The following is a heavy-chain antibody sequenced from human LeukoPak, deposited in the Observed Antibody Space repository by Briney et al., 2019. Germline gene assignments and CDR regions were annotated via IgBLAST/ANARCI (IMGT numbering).Heavy chain of an antibody. CDR2: IKQDGREK. V-gene: IGHV3-7*01. CDR3: ASGQQLGY. D-gene: IGHD6-6*01. J-gene: IGHJ4*02. CDR1: GFTFSNYW. Sequence: PGGSLRLSCAASGFTFSNYWMSWVRQAQGKGLEGVAKIKQDGREKKYVDSAKGLFTISTDNANNSLYLQMNTLRAEDTSVYYCASGQQLGYWGQGTLVTVSS.